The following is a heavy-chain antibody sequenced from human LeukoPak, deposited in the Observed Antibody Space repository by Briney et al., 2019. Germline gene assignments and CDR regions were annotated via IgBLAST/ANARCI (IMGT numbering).Heavy chain of an antibody. CDR1: GFTFSSYA. CDR3: ARAPAHYDSSGYYLEYFQH. J-gene: IGHJ1*01. V-gene: IGHV3-23*01. Sequence: GGSLRLSCAASGFTFSSYAMSWVRQAPGKGLEWVSAISGSGGSTYYADSVKGRFTISRDNSKNTLYLQMNSLRAEDTAVYYCARAPAHYDSSGYYLEYFQHWGQGTLVTVSS. D-gene: IGHD3-22*01. CDR2: ISGSGGST.